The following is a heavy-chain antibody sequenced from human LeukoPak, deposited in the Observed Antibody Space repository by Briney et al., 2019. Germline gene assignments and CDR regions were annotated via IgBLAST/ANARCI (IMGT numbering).Heavy chain of an antibody. V-gene: IGHV3-30*02. D-gene: IGHD5-12*01. J-gene: IGHJ4*02. CDR3: VKDLGNRVATDY. CDR2: IRYDGSNK. Sequence: GGSLRLSCAASGFTFSNYGIHWVRQAPGKGLEWVAFIRYDGSNKYYADSVKGRFTISRDNSKSTVYMQMNSLRAEDTAVYYCVKDLGNRVATDYWGQGTPVTVSS. CDR1: GFTFSNYG.